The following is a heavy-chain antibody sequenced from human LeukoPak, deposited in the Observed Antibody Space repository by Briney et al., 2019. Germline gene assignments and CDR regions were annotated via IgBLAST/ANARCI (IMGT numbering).Heavy chain of an antibody. J-gene: IGHJ4*02. CDR1: GGTFSSYA. CDR2: IIPIFGTA. Sequence: SVKVSCKASGGTFSSYAISWVRQAPGQGLEWMGVIIPIFGTANYAQKFQGRVTITTDESTSTALMELSSLRSEDTAVYYCAREARDYDILTGYYIYWGQRTLVTVSS. V-gene: IGHV1-69*05. D-gene: IGHD3-9*01. CDR3: AREARDYDILTGYYIY.